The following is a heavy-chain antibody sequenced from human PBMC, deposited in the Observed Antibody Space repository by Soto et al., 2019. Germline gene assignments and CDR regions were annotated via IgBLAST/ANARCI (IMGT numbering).Heavy chain of an antibody. CDR3: AKDKCISTSCYRLYNWFDP. Sequence: QVQLVESGGGVVQPGRSLRLSCAASGFTFSSYGMHWVRQAQGKGLEWVAVISYGGSNKYYADSVKGRFTISRDNSNNTLYLQMNNLRAEDTAVYYCAKDKCISTSCYRLYNWFDPWGQGTMVIVSS. CDR1: GFTFSSYG. CDR2: ISYGGSNK. V-gene: IGHV3-30*18. D-gene: IGHD2-2*01. J-gene: IGHJ5*02.